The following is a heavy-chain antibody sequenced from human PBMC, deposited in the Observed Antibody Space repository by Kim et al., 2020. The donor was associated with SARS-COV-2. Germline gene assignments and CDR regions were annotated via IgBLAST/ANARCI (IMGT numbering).Heavy chain of an antibody. Sequence: GESLKISCKGSGYNFPSYWIGWVRQMPGKGLEWMGIIYPGDSDTRYSPSFQGQVTISADKSTTTAYLQWSRLKASDTAMYYCTRSAVPSYSYFYYCGQGT. J-gene: IGHJ4*02. CDR2: IYPGDSDT. D-gene: IGHD2-21*01. CDR1: GYNFPSYW. V-gene: IGHV5-51*01. CDR3: TRSAVPSYSYFYY.